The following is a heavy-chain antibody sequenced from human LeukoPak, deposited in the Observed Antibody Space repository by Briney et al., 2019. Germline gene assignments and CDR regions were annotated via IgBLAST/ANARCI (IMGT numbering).Heavy chain of an antibody. V-gene: IGHV4-31*03. Sequence: SQTLSLTCTVSGGSISSGGYYWNWIRQHPEKGLEWIGYIYYSGSTKYNPSLKSRVTISVDTSKNQFSLKLSSVTAADTAVYYCARGARAGYNLEPFDYWGQGTLVTVSS. J-gene: IGHJ4*02. CDR2: IYYSGST. CDR3: ARGARAGYNLEPFDY. D-gene: IGHD5-24*01. CDR1: GGSISSGGYY.